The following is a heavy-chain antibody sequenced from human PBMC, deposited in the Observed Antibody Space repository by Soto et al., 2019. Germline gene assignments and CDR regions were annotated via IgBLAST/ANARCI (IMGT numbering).Heavy chain of an antibody. CDR1: GGSTSRYH. V-gene: IGHV4-59*01. CDR2: VFYTGTT. Sequence: QVQLQESGPGLVKASETLSLTCTVSGGSTSRYHWGWVRQPPGQGPEWVGYVFYTGTTRYNPSLSARVTMSVDTSRNLCSRKLSSVTAADTAVYYCARLLYHDTSGLQYYYFDLWGQGTLVTVSS. D-gene: IGHD3-22*01. CDR3: ARLLYHDTSGLQYYYFDL. J-gene: IGHJ4*02.